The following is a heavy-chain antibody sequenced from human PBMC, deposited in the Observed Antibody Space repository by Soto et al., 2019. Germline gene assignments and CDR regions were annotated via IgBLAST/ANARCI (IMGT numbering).Heavy chain of an antibody. Sequence: SETLSLTCTVSGGSISRYYWSWIRQSPGMGLEMIGYVYYTGSTIYNPSLKSRVTISVDTSKNQFSLKLSSVTAADTAVYYCAREGHDYVWGSYRYRGAFDIWGQGTMVTVSS. J-gene: IGHJ3*02. V-gene: IGHV4-59*01. CDR1: GGSISRYY. CDR3: AREGHDYVWGSYRYRGAFDI. D-gene: IGHD3-16*02. CDR2: VYYTGST.